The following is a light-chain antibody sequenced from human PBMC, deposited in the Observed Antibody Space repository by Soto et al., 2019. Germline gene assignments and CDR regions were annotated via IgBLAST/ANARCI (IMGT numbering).Light chain of an antibody. CDR2: AAS. J-gene: IGKJ5*01. CDR3: QQAHSFPIT. CDR1: QDISSW. V-gene: IGKV1-12*01. Sequence: DIQMTQSPSSVSASVGDRVTITCRASQDISSWLAWYQQKPGKAPKFLIYAASSLQSGVPSRFSGSGSGTDFTLTISSLQPEHFASYYCQQAHSFPITFGQGTRLEIK.